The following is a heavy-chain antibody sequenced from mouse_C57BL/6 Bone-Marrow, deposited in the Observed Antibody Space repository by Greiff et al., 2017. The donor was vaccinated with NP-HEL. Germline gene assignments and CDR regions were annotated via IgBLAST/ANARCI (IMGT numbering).Heavy chain of an antibody. D-gene: IGHD4-1*01. V-gene: IGHV10-3*01. CDR3: VRNWDVPFAY. CDR1: GFTFNTYA. Sequence: EAGGGWVKTKGGGKLSCAASGFTFNTYAMHWVRQAPGKGLEWVARIRSKSSNYATYYADSVKDRFTISRDDSQSMLYLQMNNLKTEDTAMYYCVRNWDVPFAYWGQGTLVTVSA. CDR2: IRSKSSNYAT. J-gene: IGHJ3*01.